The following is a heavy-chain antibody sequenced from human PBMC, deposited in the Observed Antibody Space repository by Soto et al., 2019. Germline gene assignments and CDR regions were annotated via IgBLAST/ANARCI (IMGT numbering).Heavy chain of an antibody. CDR2: IKSKTDDGTT. V-gene: IGHV3-15*01. CDR3: TTDSSSWAYYYYYGMDV. D-gene: IGHD2-2*01. CDR1: GFTFSNAW. Sequence: VGSLRLSCTVSGFTFSNAWMTWVRQAPGKGLEWVGRIKSKTDDGTTDYAAPVKGRFTISRDDSRNTLYLQMNSLKTEDTAVYYCTTDSSSWAYYYYYGMDVWGQGTTVTVSS. J-gene: IGHJ6*02.